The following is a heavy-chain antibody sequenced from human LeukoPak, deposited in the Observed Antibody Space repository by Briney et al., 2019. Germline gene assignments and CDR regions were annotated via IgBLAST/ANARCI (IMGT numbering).Heavy chain of an antibody. D-gene: IGHD4-17*01. V-gene: IGHV3-64*01. Sequence: GGSLRLSCAASGFTFSTYAMHWVRQAPGKGLEYVSAISSNGGSTYYANSVKGRFTISRDNSKNTLYPQMGSLRPEDMAVYYCARINDGDYGWFDPWGQGTLVTVSS. CDR2: ISSNGGST. CDR3: ARINDGDYGWFDP. CDR1: GFTFSTYA. J-gene: IGHJ5*02.